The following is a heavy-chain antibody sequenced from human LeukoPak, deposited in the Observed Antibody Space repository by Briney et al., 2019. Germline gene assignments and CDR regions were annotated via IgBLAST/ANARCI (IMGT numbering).Heavy chain of an antibody. D-gene: IGHD5-12*01. CDR1: GGSISSSTYY. Sequence: PSETLSLTCTVSGGSISSSTYYWGWIRQPPEKGLEWIGTIYYSGSTYYNLSLKSRVAISVDTSKNQFSLKLSSVTAADTAVYYCARLRGETARGYSGYDMNYYYYYYMDVWGKGTTVTVSS. J-gene: IGHJ6*03. CDR2: IYYSGST. CDR3: ARLRGETARGYSGYDMNYYYYYYMDV. V-gene: IGHV4-39*01.